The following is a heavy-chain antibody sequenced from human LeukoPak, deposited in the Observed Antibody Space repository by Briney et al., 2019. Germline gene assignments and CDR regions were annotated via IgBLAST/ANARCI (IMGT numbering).Heavy chain of an antibody. Sequence: GASVKVSCKASGYTFTGYYMHWVRQAPGQGLEWMGWINPNSGGTNYAQKFQGRVTMTRDTYISTAYMELSRLRSADTAVYYCARGPQGSSWTYYYYGMDVWGQGTTVTVSS. J-gene: IGHJ6*02. CDR2: INPNSGGT. D-gene: IGHD6-13*01. V-gene: IGHV1-2*02. CDR1: GYTFTGYY. CDR3: ARGPQGSSWTYYYYGMDV.